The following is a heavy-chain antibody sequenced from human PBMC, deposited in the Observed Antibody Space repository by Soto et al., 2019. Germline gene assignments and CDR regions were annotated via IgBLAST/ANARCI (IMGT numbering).Heavy chain of an antibody. CDR3: ARRYGWFYFDY. V-gene: IGHV4-39*01. CDR2: IFYSGST. J-gene: IGHJ4*02. CDR1: GDSISSSNYF. D-gene: IGHD6-19*01. Sequence: SSQTLSLTCTVSGDSISSSNYFRGWIRQPPGKGLEWIGTIFYSGSTYYNPSLKSRVTISVDTSKNQFSLRLISVTAADTALYYCARRYGWFYFDYWGQGSLVTVSS.